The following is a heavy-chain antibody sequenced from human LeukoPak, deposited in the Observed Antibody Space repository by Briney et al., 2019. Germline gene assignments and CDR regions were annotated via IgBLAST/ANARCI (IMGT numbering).Heavy chain of an antibody. CDR1: GYTFTGYY. Sequence: ASVKVSCKASGYTFTGYYMHWVRQAPGQGLEWMGWINPNSGGTNYAQKFQGRVTMTRDTSISTAYMELSRLRFDDTAVYYCAREGLNSSSSGTFQHWGQGTLVTVSS. V-gene: IGHV1-2*02. D-gene: IGHD6-6*01. CDR2: INPNSGGT. CDR3: AREGLNSSSSGTFQH. J-gene: IGHJ1*01.